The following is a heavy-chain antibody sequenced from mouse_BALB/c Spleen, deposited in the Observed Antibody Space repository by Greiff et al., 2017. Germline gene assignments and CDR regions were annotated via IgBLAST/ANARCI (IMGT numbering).Heavy chain of an antibody. D-gene: IGHD4-1*01. CDR1: GYTFTSYW. J-gene: IGHJ3*01. CDR3: TGSNWQAWFAY. V-gene: IGHV1-5*01. Sequence: VQLQQSGTVLARPGASVKMSCKASGYTFTSYWMHWVKQRPGQGLEWIGAIYPGNSDTSYNQKFKGKAKLTAVTSTSTAYMELSSLTNEDSAVYYCTGSNWQAWFAYWGQGTLVTVSA. CDR2: IYPGNSDT.